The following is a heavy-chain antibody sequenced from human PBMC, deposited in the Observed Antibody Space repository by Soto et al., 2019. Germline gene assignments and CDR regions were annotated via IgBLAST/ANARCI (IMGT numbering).Heavy chain of an antibody. J-gene: IGHJ4*02. Sequence: QITLKESGPTLVKPTQTLTLTCTFSGFSLSTSGVGVGWIRQPPGKALEWLALIYWDDDKRYSPSLKSRLTITKDPSKNQVVLTMTSMDPVDTATYFCAHRIGALEYWGQGTLVTVSS. CDR1: GFSLSTSGVG. V-gene: IGHV2-5*02. CDR2: IYWDDDK. D-gene: IGHD3-16*01. CDR3: AHRIGALEY.